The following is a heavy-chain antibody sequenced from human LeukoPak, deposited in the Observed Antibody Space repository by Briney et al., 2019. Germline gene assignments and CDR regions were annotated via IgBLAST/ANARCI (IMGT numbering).Heavy chain of an antibody. D-gene: IGHD1-20*01. CDR3: ARDRISGTDY. CDR2: IKQDGSEK. CDR1: GFTFSSFW. V-gene: IGHV3-7*01. Sequence: GGSLRLSCAASGFTFSSFWMSWVRQAPGKGLEWVASIKQDGSEKKYVDSVEGRFTISRDNARNSLHLQMNSLRADDTAVYYCARDRISGTDYWGQGTRVAASS. J-gene: IGHJ4*02.